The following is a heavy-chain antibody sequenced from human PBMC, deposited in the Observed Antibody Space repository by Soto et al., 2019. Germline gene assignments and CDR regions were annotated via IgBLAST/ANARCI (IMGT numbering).Heavy chain of an antibody. CDR2: ITPMFGIP. Sequence: SVKVSCKASGGTFSSYTITWLRQSAGQGLEWMGGITPMFGIPNYAQKFRGRVTITADESTSTAYMELSSLRSEDTAIYFCARDGTLYDSRAYYYLYWGQGTLVTVSS. D-gene: IGHD3-22*01. J-gene: IGHJ4*02. CDR3: ARDGTLYDSRAYYYLY. V-gene: IGHV1-69*13. CDR1: GGTFSSYT.